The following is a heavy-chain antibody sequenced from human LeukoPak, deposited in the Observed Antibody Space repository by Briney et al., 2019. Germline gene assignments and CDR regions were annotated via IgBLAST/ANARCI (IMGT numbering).Heavy chain of an antibody. Sequence: SETLSLTCTVSGYSISSGYYWGWIRQPPGKGLEWIGSIYYSGSTYYNPSLKSRVTISVDTSKNQFSLKLSSVTAADTAVYYCARDIGSSWYFDYWGQGTLVTVSS. CDR2: IYYSGST. V-gene: IGHV4-38-2*02. CDR3: ARDIGSSWYFDY. CDR1: GYSISSGYY. D-gene: IGHD6-13*01. J-gene: IGHJ4*02.